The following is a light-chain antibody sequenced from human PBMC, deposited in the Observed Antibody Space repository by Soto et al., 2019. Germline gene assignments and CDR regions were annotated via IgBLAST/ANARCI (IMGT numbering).Light chain of an antibody. Sequence: DIQMTQSPSTLSASVGGRVTIACRSSQSISSRLAWYQQKPGKVPKLLIYDASSLESGVPSRFSGSGSGTEFTLSISSLQPDDFATYYCQQYNSYSPRTFGQGTKVDIK. CDR1: QSISSR. J-gene: IGKJ1*01. V-gene: IGKV1-5*01. CDR2: DAS. CDR3: QQYNSYSPRT.